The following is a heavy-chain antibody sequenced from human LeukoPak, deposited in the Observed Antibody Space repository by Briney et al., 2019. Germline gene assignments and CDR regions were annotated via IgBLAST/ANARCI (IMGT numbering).Heavy chain of an antibody. Sequence: PGGSLRLSCEASRFPFSAYPMGWVRRARGKGLEWVSGISASGDVTFDADPLKGRFTISRDNSKNTLYLQMDSLRAEDTAKYYCAKSLLTTASGTGRAFDIWGQGTVVTVAA. CDR2: ISASGDVT. CDR1: RFPFSAYP. V-gene: IGHV3-23*01. D-gene: IGHD1-26*01. CDR3: AKSLLTTASGTGRAFDI. J-gene: IGHJ3*02.